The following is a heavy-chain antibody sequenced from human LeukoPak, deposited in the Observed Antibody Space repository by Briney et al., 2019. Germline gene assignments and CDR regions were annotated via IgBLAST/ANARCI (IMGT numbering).Heavy chain of an antibody. Sequence: VASVTVSCKASGYTFTIYDINWVRQATGQGLEWMGWMNPNSGNTGYAQKFQGRVTMTRNTSISTAYMELSSLRSEDTAVYYCARGSDTAMVTRYYYMDVWGKGTTVTVSS. CDR2: MNPNSGNT. CDR1: GYTFTIYD. J-gene: IGHJ6*03. CDR3: ARGSDTAMVTRYYYMDV. D-gene: IGHD5-18*01. V-gene: IGHV1-8*01.